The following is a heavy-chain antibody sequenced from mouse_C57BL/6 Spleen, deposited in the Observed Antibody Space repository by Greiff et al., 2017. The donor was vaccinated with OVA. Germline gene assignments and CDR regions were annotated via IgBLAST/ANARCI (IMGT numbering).Heavy chain of an antibody. D-gene: IGHD2-1*01. Sequence: QVQLQQPGAELVRPGSSVKLSCKASGYTFTSYWMDWVKQRPGQGLEWIGNIYPSDSETHYNQKFKDKATLTVDKSSSTAYMQLSSLTSEDSAVYYCARGNRYYYAMDYWGQGTSVTVSS. CDR1: GYTFTSYW. CDR3: ARGNRYYYAMDY. J-gene: IGHJ4*01. V-gene: IGHV1-61*01. CDR2: IYPSDSET.